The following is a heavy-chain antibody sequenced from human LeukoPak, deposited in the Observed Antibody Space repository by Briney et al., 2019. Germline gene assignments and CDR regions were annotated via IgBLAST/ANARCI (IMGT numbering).Heavy chain of an antibody. J-gene: IGHJ4*02. CDR2: TSSDLNVK. V-gene: IGHV3-30-3*01. Sequence: GGSLRLSCAASGFTFRNYVIHWVRQAPGKGLEWVAVTSSDLNVKLYADSVKGRFTISRDNAKNSLYLQMNSLRAEDTAVYYCASGVAADSGNYWGQGTLVTVSS. CDR1: GFTFRNYV. D-gene: IGHD6-13*01. CDR3: ASGVAADSGNY.